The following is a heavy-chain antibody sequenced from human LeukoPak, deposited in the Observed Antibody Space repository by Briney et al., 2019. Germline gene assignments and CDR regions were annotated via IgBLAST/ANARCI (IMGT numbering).Heavy chain of an antibody. CDR1: GGTFSSYA. D-gene: IGHD6-13*01. J-gene: IGHJ6*03. Sequence: ASVKVSCKASGGTFSSYAISWVRQAPGQGLEWMGGIIPIFGTANYAQKFQGRVTITADKSSTTVYMELSSLRSEDRAVYYCASPPVPQAAAITPGYFYYYMDVWGKGTTVTVSS. CDR3: ASPPVPQAAAITPGYFYYYMDV. CDR2: IIPIFGTA. V-gene: IGHV1-69*06.